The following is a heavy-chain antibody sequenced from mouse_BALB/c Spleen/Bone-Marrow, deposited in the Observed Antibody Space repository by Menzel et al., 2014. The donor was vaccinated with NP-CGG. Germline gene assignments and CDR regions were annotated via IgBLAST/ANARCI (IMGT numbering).Heavy chain of an antibody. V-gene: IGHV14-3*02. J-gene: IGHJ4*01. CDR1: GFNIKDTY. D-gene: IGHD2-4*01. Sequence: VQLQQSGAELVKPGASVKLSCTASGFNIKDTYMHWVKQRPEQGLEWIGRIGPANGNTKYDPKFQGKATITADTSSNTAYLQLSSLTSEDTAVYYCAGFGITKEEGYYYAMDYWGQGTSVTVSS. CDR3: AGFGITKEEGYYYAMDY. CDR2: IGPANGNT.